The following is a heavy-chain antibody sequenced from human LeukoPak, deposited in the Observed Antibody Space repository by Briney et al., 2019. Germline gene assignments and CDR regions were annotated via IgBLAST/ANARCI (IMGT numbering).Heavy chain of an antibody. Sequence: PGGSLRLSCAASGFTFSSYSMNWVRQAPGKGLEWVSYISSSSSTIYYADSVKGRFTISRDNAKNSLYLQMNSLRAEDTAVYYCARDLRSMAGIVVVPAASDYWGQGTLVTVSS. CDR1: GFTFSSYS. D-gene: IGHD2-2*01. CDR3: ARDLRSMAGIVVVPAASDY. J-gene: IGHJ4*02. V-gene: IGHV3-48*01. CDR2: ISSSSSTI.